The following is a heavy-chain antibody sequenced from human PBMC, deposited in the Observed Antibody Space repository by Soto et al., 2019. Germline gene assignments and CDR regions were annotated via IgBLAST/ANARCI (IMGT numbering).Heavy chain of an antibody. D-gene: IGHD3-10*01. J-gene: IGHJ6*02. CDR3: ARDSTTWFPYHGIDV. V-gene: IGHV4-59*01. CDR2: ISDSGRT. Sequence: QEQLQESGPGLVKPSETLSLTCTVSGGSLDYYYWSWIRQPPGKGLEWIWDISDSGRTKYNPSLGGRVTISVDTSKNQFSLKLRSVTVADTAVYYCARDSTTWFPYHGIDVWGHGTTVIVSS. CDR1: GGSLDYYY.